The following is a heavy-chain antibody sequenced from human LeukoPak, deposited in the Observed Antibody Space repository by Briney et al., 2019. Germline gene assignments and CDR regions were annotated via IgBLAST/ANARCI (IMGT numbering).Heavy chain of an antibody. CDR3: ASTYYYDSSGYYYFDY. CDR1: GDSVSSNSAA. D-gene: IGHD3-22*01. J-gene: IGHJ4*02. CDR2: TYYRSKWYN. Sequence: SQTLSLTCAISGDSVSSNSAAWNWIRQSPSRGLEWLGRTYYRSKWYNDYAVSVKSRITTNPDTSKNQFSLQLNSVTPEDTAVYYCASTYYYDSSGYYYFDYWGQGTLVTVSS. V-gene: IGHV6-1*01.